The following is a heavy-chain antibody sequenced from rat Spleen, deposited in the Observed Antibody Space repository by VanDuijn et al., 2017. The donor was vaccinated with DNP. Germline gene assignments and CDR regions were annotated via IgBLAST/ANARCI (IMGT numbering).Heavy chain of an antibody. CDR3: ARWYNSGYYFDY. D-gene: IGHD4-3*01. CDR2: IFYDGSRT. Sequence: EVQLVESGGGLVQPGRSLKLPCAASGFTFSDYAMAWVRQAPKEGLEWVATIFYDGSRTYYRDSVKGRFTISRDNAKSTLSLQMDSLRSEDTATYYCARWYNSGYYFDYWGQGVMVTVSS. J-gene: IGHJ2*01. V-gene: IGHV5-17*01. CDR1: GFTFSDYA.